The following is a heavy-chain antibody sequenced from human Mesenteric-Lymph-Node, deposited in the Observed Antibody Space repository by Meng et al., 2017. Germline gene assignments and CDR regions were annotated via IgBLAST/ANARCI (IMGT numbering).Heavy chain of an antibody. D-gene: IGHD5-18*01. Sequence: VKVSCKSSGGTFSRYAISWVRQAPGQGLEWMGGIIPIFGTANYAQKFQGRVTITADESTSTAYMELSSLRSEDTAVYYCATNKDKSTAMGSWYFDLWGRGTLVTVSS. CDR1: GGTFSRYA. J-gene: IGHJ2*01. CDR3: ATNKDKSTAMGSWYFDL. CDR2: IIPIFGTA. V-gene: IGHV1-69*13.